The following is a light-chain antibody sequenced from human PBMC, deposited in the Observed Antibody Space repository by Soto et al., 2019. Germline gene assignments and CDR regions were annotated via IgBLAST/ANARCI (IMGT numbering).Light chain of an antibody. CDR1: QTIYSN. J-gene: IGKJ1*01. Sequence: IVMTQSPATLSVSPGERATLSCRAGQTIYSNVALYQQRPGQAPRLLIYRASTRATGVPARFSGSGSGTEFTLTISGLQSEDFALYYCQQYQNLWTFGQGTKVEIK. CDR2: RAS. CDR3: QQYQNLWT. V-gene: IGKV3-15*01.